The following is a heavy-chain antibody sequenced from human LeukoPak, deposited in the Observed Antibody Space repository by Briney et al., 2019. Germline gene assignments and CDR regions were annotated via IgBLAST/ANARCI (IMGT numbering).Heavy chain of an antibody. CDR3: ARDLRDLGDYVYYYYGMDV. CDR1: GFTFSSYS. CDR2: IISSSSYI. Sequence: GGALTLSCAASGFTFSSYSMNWVRQAPGKGLEWVSSIISSSSYIYYAYSVKGRFTISRDNAKNSLSLQMHSLRAEDTAVYYCARDLRDLGDYVYYYYGMDVWGQGTTVTVSS. V-gene: IGHV3-21*01. J-gene: IGHJ6*02. D-gene: IGHD4-17*01.